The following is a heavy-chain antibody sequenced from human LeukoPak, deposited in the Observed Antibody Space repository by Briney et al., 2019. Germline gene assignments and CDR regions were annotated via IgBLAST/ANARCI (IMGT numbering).Heavy chain of an antibody. Sequence: PSETLSLTRAVYGGSFSGYYRSWIRQPPGKGLEWIGEINHSGSTNYNPSLKSRVTISVDTSKNQFSLKLSSVTAADTAVYYCARRPLGYCSSTSCAGRYWFDPWGQGTLVTVSS. J-gene: IGHJ5*02. CDR1: GGSFSGYY. CDR3: ARRPLGYCSSTSCAGRYWFDP. V-gene: IGHV4-34*01. D-gene: IGHD2-2*01. CDR2: INHSGST.